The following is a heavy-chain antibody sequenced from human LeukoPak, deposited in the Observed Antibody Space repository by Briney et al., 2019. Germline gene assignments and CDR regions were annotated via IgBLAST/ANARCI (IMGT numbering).Heavy chain of an antibody. Sequence: PSETLSLTCTVSGGSISSYYWSWIRQPPGKGLEWIGYIYYSGSTNYNPSLKSRVTISVDTSKNQFSLKLSSVTAADTAVHYCARAGYCSGGSCYSGSYYYYGMDVWGQGTTVTVSS. V-gene: IGHV4-59*01. CDR1: GGSISSYY. D-gene: IGHD2-15*01. CDR2: IYYSGST. J-gene: IGHJ6*02. CDR3: ARAGYCSGGSCYSGSYYYYGMDV.